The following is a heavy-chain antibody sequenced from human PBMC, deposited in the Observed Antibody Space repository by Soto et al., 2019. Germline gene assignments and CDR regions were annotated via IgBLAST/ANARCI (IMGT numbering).Heavy chain of an antibody. V-gene: IGHV3-23*01. J-gene: IGHJ4*02. D-gene: IGHD6-25*01. CDR3: ARKIAAGTGAGCLDY. CDR2: ISAAGDSGAGDRT. CDR1: GFTFSGHS. Sequence: EVQLLESGGELVQPGGSLRLSCAASGFTFSGHSISWVRQTPGKGLEWVSSISAAGDSGAGDRTYYADSVRGRFTITRDRSKNTLYLYMNSLRANAADVYYCARKIAAGTGAGCLDYWGQGTLVTVSS.